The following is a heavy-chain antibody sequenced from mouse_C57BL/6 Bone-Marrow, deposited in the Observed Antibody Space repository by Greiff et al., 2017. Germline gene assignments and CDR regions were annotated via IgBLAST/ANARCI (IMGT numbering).Heavy chain of an antibody. CDR1: GYTFTSYG. CDR3: AREKKYWYFDV. J-gene: IGHJ1*03. V-gene: IGHV1-81*01. CDR2: IYPRSGNT. Sequence: VQLEESGAELARPGASVKLSCKASGYTFTSYGISWVKQRPGQGLEWIGEIYPRSGNTNYNEKFKGKATLTADKSSSTAYMGLRSLTSEDSAVYFCAREKKYWYFDVWGTGTTVTVSS.